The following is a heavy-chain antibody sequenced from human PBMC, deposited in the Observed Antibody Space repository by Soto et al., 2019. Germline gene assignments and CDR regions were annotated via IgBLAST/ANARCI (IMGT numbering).Heavy chain of an antibody. Sequence: QVQLVQSGAEVKKPGSSVKVSCKASGGTFSSYAISWVRQAPGQGLEWMGGIIPIFGTANYAQKFQGRVTMTADESTSTAYMELSSLRAEDTAVYYCASLTDSQGGVWFDPWGQGTLVTVSS. CDR2: IIPIFGTA. CDR1: GGTFSSYA. CDR3: ASLTDSQGGVWFDP. V-gene: IGHV1-69*12. J-gene: IGHJ5*02. D-gene: IGHD2-15*01.